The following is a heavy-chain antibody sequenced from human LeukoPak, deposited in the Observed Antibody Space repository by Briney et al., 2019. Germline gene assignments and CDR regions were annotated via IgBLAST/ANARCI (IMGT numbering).Heavy chain of an antibody. CDR2: VSSSGSTI. Sequence: GGSLRLSCAASGFTFSDYYMSWIRQAPGKGLEWVSYVSSSGSTIYYADSVKGRFTISRDNAKNSLYLQMNSLRAEDTAVYYCARVGGTDSSTTYFDYWGQGTLVTVSS. D-gene: IGHD3-22*01. CDR1: GFTFSDYY. CDR3: ARVGGTDSSTTYFDY. V-gene: IGHV3-11*01. J-gene: IGHJ4*02.